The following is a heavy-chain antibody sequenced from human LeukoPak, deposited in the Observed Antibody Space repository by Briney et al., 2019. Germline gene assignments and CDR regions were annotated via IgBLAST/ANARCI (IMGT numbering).Heavy chain of an antibody. CDR1: GYSISSGYY. CDR3: ARYYDFWSGYPYYFDY. D-gene: IGHD3-3*01. CDR2: IYHSGST. J-gene: IGHJ4*02. Sequence: SETLSLTCTVSGYSISSGYYWGWIRQPPGKGLEWIGSIYHSGSTYYNPSLKSRVTISVDTSKNQFSLKLSSVTAADTAVYYCARYYDFWSGYPYYFDYWGQGTLVTVSS. V-gene: IGHV4-38-2*02.